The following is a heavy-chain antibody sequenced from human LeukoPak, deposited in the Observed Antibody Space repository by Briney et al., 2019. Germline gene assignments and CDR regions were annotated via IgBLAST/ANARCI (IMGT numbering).Heavy chain of an antibody. D-gene: IGHD1-20*01. CDR3: LRDLNWSLDQ. CDR2: IKSDGITI. CDR1: GFTFSSYW. Sequence: GGSLRLSCAASGFTFSSYWMSWVRQGPGKGLVWVSRIKSDGITITYADSVKGRFTISRDNAKNTLYLQMNSLRAEDTAVYYCLRDLNWSLDQWGQGTLVTVSS. V-gene: IGHV3-74*01. J-gene: IGHJ4*02.